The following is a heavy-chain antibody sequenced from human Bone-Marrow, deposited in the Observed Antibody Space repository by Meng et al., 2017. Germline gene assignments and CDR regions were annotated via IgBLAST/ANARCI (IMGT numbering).Heavy chain of an antibody. V-gene: IGHV4-34*01. CDR3: ARVGVVVITPNWFDP. CDR2: INHSGST. Sequence: GQLQQGVAGLLKPSETLSLTCAVSGGSFSGYYWSWIRQPPGKGLEWIGEINHSGSTNYNPSLKSRVTISVDTSKNQFSLKLSSVTAADTAVYYCARVGVVVITPNWFDPWGQGTLVTVSS. CDR1: GGSFSGYY. D-gene: IGHD3-22*01. J-gene: IGHJ5*02.